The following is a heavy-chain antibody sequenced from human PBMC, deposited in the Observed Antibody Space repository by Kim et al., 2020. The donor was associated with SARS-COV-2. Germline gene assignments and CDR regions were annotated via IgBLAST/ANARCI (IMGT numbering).Heavy chain of an antibody. V-gene: IGHV3-30*01. D-gene: IGHD3-3*01. CDR3: ARNFWSGYDGGSDYYGMDV. J-gene: IGHJ6*02. Sequence: GRFTISRDNSKNTLYLQMNSLRAEDTAVYYCARNFWSGYDGGSDYYGMDVWGQGTTVTVSS.